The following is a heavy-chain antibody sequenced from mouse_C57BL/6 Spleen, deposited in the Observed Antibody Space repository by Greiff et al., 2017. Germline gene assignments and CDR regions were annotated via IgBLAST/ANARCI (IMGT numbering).Heavy chain of an antibody. CDR2: ISYDGSN. V-gene: IGHV3-6*01. CDR3: ARLAWFAY. CDR1: GYSITSGYY. D-gene: IGHD6-2*01. Sequence: DVQLQESGPGLVKPSQSLSLTCSVTGYSITSGYYWNWIRQFPGNKLEWMGYISYDGSNNYNPSLKNRISITRDTSKNQLFLKLNSVTTEDTATYYCARLAWFAYWGQGTLVTVSA. J-gene: IGHJ3*01.